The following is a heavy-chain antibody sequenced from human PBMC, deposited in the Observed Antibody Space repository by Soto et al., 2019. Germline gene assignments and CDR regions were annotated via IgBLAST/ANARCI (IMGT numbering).Heavy chain of an antibody. V-gene: IGHV3-11*01. CDR1: GFTFSDYY. J-gene: IGHJ6*02. CDR3: ARDIYYDFWSGYYRRGVRDYYYYGMDV. Sequence: GGSLRLSCAASGFTFSDYYMSWIRQAPGKGLEWVSYISSSGSTIYYADSVKGRFTISRDNDKNSLYLQMNSLRAEDTAVYYCARDIYYDFWSGYYRRGVRDYYYYGMDVWGQGTTVTVSS. D-gene: IGHD3-3*01. CDR2: ISSSGSTI.